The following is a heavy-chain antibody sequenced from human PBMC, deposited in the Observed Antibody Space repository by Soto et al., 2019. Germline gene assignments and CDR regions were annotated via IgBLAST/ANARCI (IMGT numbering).Heavy chain of an antibody. CDR2: IWYDGSNK. CDR1: GFTFSSYG. V-gene: IGHV3-33*01. Sequence: QVQLVESGGGVVQPGRSLRLSCAASGFTFSSYGMHWVRQAPGKGLEWVAVIWYDGSNKYYADSVKGRFTISRDNSKNTLYLQMNSLRAEDTAVYYCARDDGDYAAFDIWGQGTMVTVSS. CDR3: ARDDGDYAAFDI. J-gene: IGHJ3*02. D-gene: IGHD4-17*01.